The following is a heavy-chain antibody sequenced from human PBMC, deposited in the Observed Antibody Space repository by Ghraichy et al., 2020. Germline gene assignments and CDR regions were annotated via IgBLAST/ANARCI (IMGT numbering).Heavy chain of an antibody. Sequence: SETLSLTCSVSVGSISSNNYYWGCIRQPPGKGLEWIGSIYYSGSTYYDPSLKSRVTISVDTSKNQFSLKLSSVTAADTAVYYCARVTVTSANPDYWGQGTLVTVSS. CDR3: ARVTVTSANPDY. CDR1: VGSISSNNYY. J-gene: IGHJ4*02. D-gene: IGHD4-17*01. CDR2: IYYSGST. V-gene: IGHV4-39*01.